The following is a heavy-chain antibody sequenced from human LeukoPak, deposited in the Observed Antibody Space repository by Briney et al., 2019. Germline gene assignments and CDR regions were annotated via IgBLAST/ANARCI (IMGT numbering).Heavy chain of an antibody. V-gene: IGHV3-30-3*01. D-gene: IGHD4-23*01. Sequence: GGSLRLSCSASGFTFSSYAMHWVRQAPGEGLEWVAVISYDGGNKYYADSVKGRFTISRDNSKNTLYLQMNSLRAEDTAVYYCAKIPAGNNAFDIWGQGTMVTVSS. CDR1: GFTFSSYA. CDR3: AKIPAGNNAFDI. J-gene: IGHJ3*02. CDR2: ISYDGGNK.